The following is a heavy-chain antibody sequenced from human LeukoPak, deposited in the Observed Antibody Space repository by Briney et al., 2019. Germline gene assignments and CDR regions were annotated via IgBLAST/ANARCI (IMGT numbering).Heavy chain of an antibody. V-gene: IGHV4-34*01. CDR2: INHSGST. CDR3: ARDCSGGSCYSELDY. J-gene: IGHJ4*02. CDR1: GGSFSGYY. D-gene: IGHD2-15*01. Sequence: SETLSLTCAVYGGSFSGYYWSWIRQPPGKALEWIGEINHSGSTNYNPSLKSRVTISVDTSKNQFSLKLSSVTAADTAVYYCARDCSGGSCYSELDYWGQGTLVTVSS.